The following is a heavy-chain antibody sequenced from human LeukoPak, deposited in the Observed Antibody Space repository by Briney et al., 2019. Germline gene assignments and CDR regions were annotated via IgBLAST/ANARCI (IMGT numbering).Heavy chain of an antibody. CDR3: AREVIGYYYDSSVDRPRFDP. CDR1: GYTFTSYG. CDR2: ISAYNGNT. V-gene: IGHV1-18*01. D-gene: IGHD3-22*01. Sequence: ASVKVSCKASGYTFTSYGISWVRQAPGQGLEWMGWISAYNGNTNYAQKLHGGVTMTTEASTRTSYKVRRGLGSDEAAVYYCAREVIGYYYDSSVDRPRFDPWGQGTLVTVSS. J-gene: IGHJ5*02.